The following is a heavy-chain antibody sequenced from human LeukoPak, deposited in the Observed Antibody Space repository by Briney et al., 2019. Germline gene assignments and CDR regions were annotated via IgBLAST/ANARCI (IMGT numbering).Heavy chain of an antibody. J-gene: IGHJ4*02. V-gene: IGHV1-18*01. CDR3: ATDRSSNDY. Sequence: GASVKVSCKASGYTFKNYGISWVRQAPGQGLEWMGWISAYNGNTDYAQKFQGRVTMTTDTSTNTSYMELRSLRSDDTAVYYCATDRSSNDYWGQGTLVTVSS. CDR2: ISAYNGNT. CDR1: GYTFKNYG.